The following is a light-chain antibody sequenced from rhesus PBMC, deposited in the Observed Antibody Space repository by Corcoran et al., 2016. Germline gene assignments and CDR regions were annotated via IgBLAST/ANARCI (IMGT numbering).Light chain of an antibody. V-gene: IGKV1-32*05. J-gene: IGKJ3*01. CDR1: QGISSY. CDR2: DTK. CDR3: QQFNSLPFT. Sequence: DIQMTQSPSSLSASVGDRVTITCRASQGISSYLNWYQQKPGKALKLLIYDTKRLESGVPSRFRGSGSGTEFNLTSSSLQPEDFATYYCQQFNSLPFTFGPGTNLDIK.